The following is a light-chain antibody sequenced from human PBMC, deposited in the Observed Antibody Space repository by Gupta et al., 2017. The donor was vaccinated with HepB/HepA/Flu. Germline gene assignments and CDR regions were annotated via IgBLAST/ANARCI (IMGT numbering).Light chain of an antibody. CDR2: GAN. V-gene: IGKV3-15*01. Sequence: ETVMTQSPGTLSVSPGGTATLSCRASQSVGSDLAWFQQRPGQAPRLLIYGANSRDTGIPARFSGSGYGKEVTLTIRSRQSGEFGGYYSQHDKHWPPWAFGQGTKVEIK. CDR1: QSVGSD. CDR3: QHDKHWPPWA. J-gene: IGKJ1*01.